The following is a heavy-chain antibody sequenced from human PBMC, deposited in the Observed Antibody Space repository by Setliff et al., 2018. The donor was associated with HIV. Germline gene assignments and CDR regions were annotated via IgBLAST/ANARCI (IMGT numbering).Heavy chain of an antibody. CDR3: ARPSLGIGGGSKFDS. V-gene: IGHV4-39*01. CDR1: GGSVRSTTYY. J-gene: IGHJ4*02. Sequence: SETLSLTCTVSGGSVRSTTYYWGWVRQPPGKGLEWIGNVHFSGTTYYNPSLKSRVTISVDPSQNQFSLRLISVTAADAAMYYCARPSLGIGGGSKFDSWGQGTLVTVSS. D-gene: IGHD3-3*01. CDR2: VHFSGTT.